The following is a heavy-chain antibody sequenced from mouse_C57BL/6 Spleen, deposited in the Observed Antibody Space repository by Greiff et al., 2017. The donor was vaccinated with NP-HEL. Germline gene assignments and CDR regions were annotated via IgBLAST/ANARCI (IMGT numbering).Heavy chain of an antibody. Sequence: QVQLQQPGAELVKPGASVKMSCKASGYTFTSYWITWVKQRPGQGLEWIGDIYPGSGSTNYNEKFKSKATLTVDTSSSTAYMQLSSLTSGDSAVYYCARGPIYDGYYDYWGQGTTLTVSS. CDR2: IYPGSGST. CDR3: ARGPIYDGYYDY. D-gene: IGHD2-3*01. CDR1: GYTFTSYW. J-gene: IGHJ2*01. V-gene: IGHV1-55*01.